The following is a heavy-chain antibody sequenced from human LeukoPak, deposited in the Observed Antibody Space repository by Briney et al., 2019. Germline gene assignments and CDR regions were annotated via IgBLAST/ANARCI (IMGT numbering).Heavy chain of an antibody. D-gene: IGHD2-15*01. V-gene: IGHV4-34*01. CDR2: INHSGNT. CDR1: GGSFSGYY. Sequence: ASETLSLTCAVYGGSFSGYYWSWIRQAPGKGLEWIGEINHSGNTNYNPSLKSRVTISLDTSKNQFSLKLNSVTAADTAVYYCVTEPGYCTGGRCYGGWFDPWGQGTLDTVSS. J-gene: IGHJ5*02. CDR3: VTEPGYCTGGRCYGGWFDP.